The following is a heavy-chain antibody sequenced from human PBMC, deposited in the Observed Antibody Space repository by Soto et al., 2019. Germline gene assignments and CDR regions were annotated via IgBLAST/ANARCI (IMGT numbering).Heavy chain of an antibody. CDR2: IYDRGST. V-gene: IGHV4-59*12. CDR1: GGSISSYY. CDR3: ARRWGYAFDY. D-gene: IGHD2-8*01. Sequence: QVQLQESGPGLVKPSETLSLTCTVSGGSISSYYWGWIRQPPGKGLEWIGYIYDRGSTNYNPSLKGRVTSSVATAKTPFSLKLSSVTAADTAVYYCARRWGYAFDYWGQGTLVTVSS. J-gene: IGHJ4*02.